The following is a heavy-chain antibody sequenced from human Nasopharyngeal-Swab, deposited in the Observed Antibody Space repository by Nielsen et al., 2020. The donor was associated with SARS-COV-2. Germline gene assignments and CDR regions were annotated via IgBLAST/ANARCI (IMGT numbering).Heavy chain of an antibody. V-gene: IGHV4-34*01. Sequence: SETLSLTCAVYGVSFSGYYWSWTRQLPGKGLEWIGEINHSGSTNYNPSLKRRVTISVDTSKNQFSLKLSSVTAADTAVYYCARGLSILTGYYPFYYYGMDVWGQGTTVTVSS. CDR1: GVSFSGYY. J-gene: IGHJ6*02. D-gene: IGHD3-9*01. CDR3: ARGLSILTGYYPFYYYGMDV. CDR2: INHSGST.